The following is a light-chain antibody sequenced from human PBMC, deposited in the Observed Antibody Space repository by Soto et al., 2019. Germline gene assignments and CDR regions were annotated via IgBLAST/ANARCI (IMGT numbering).Light chain of an antibody. CDR2: KAS. CDR3: QQYNSYSLT. Sequence: DIQMTQSPSTLSASVGDRVTITCRASQSISSWLAWYQQKPGKAPKLLIYKASSLESGVPSRFSSGGSGTEFTLTISSLQPDDFATYYCQQYNSYSLTFGGGTKVEIK. V-gene: IGKV1-5*03. CDR1: QSISSW. J-gene: IGKJ4*01.